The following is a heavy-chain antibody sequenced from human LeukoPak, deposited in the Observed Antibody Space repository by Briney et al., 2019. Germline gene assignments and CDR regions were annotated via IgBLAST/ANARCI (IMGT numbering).Heavy chain of an antibody. V-gene: IGHV3-74*01. J-gene: IGHJ5*02. CDR1: GNYW. CDR2: INSDGSWT. D-gene: IGHD2-8*02. Sequence: GGSLRPSCAASGNYWMHWVRQAPGKGLVWVSHINSDGSWTSYADSVKGRFTISKDNAKNTVYLQMNSLRAEDTAVYYCVSGGAFTDYWYGWFDLWGQGTLVTVSS. CDR3: VSGGAFTDYWYGWFDL.